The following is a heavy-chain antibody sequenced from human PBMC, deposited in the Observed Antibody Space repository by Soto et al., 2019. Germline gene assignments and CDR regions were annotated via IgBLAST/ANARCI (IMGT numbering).Heavy chain of an antibody. J-gene: IGHJ4*02. CDR1: GFTFSSYS. CDR3: ARGSSNWAYYFDF. V-gene: IGHV3-48*02. Sequence: EVHLVESGGGLVQPGGSLRLSCAASGFTFSSYSRNWVRQAPGKGLEWVSYITSSGTTVYYADSVRGRFTISRDNATNSLYLQMNSLRDDDTAVYYCARGSSNWAYYFDFWGQGTLVTVSS. CDR2: ITSSGTTV. D-gene: IGHD6-13*01.